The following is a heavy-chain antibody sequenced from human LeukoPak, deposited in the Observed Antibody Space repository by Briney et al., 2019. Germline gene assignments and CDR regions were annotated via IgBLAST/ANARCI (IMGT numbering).Heavy chain of an antibody. CDR1: GESLNGHY. D-gene: IGHD3-10*01. J-gene: IGHJ4*02. CDR2: GSERGGT. V-gene: IGHV4-34*01. CDR3: ARFVRTWDLFDY. Sequence: SETLSLTCAVYGESLNGHYWSWIRQSPGKGLEWIGEGSERGGTKFNPSLKSQVTISADTFKNQFSLKLSSVTAADTAVYYCARFVRTWDLFDYWGQGTLVTVSS.